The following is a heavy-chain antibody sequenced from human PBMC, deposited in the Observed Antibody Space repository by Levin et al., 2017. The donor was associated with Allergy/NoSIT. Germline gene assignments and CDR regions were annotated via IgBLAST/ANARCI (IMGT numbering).Heavy chain of an antibody. V-gene: IGHV5-51*01. J-gene: IGHJ4*02. CDR1: GYGFSNYW. D-gene: IGHD3-10*01. CDR2: IHPANSDT. CDR3: ARRHYSGSGSSDY. Sequence: GSLRLSCRDSGYGFSNYWIGWVRQMPGKGLEWMGIIHPANSDTQYSPSFQGQVTISVDTSINTAYVQWSSLKASDTAMYYCARRHYSGSGSSDYWGQGTLVTVSA.